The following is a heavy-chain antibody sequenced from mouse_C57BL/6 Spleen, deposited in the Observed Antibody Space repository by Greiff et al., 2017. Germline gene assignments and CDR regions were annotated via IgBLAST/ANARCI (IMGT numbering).Heavy chain of an antibody. D-gene: IGHD1-1*01. J-gene: IGHJ2*01. CDR3: ARGQDVVDY. V-gene: IGHV1-22*01. Sequence: EVQRVESGPELVKPGASVKMSCKASGYTFTDYNMHWVKQSHGKSLEWIGYINPNNGGTSYNQKFKGKATLTVNKSSSTAYMELRSLTSEDSAVYYCARGQDVVDYWGQGTTLTVSS. CDR1: GYTFTDYN. CDR2: INPNNGGT.